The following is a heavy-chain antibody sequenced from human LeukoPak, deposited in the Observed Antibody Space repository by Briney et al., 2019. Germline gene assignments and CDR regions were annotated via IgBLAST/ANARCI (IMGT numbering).Heavy chain of an antibody. J-gene: IGHJ5*02. CDR1: GYTFTSYD. D-gene: IGHD2-2*01. CDR3: ARGGHCSSTSCYRSEFDP. CDR2: MDPNSGNK. V-gene: IGHV1-8*03. Sequence: GASVKVSCKASGYTFTSYDINWVRQATGHGLEGMGWMDPNSGNKGYAQKFQGRVTITRNTYISTAYMELSSLTSEDTAVYYCARGGHCSSTSCYRSEFDPWGQGTLVTVSS.